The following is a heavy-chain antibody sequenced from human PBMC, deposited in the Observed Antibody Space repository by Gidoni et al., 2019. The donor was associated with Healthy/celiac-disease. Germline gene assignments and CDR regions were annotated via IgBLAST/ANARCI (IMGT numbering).Heavy chain of an antibody. J-gene: IGHJ4*02. Sequence: QVQLVQSGAEVKKPGASVKVSCKASGYTFTSYAMHWVRQAPGQRLEWMGWINAGNGNTKYSQKFQGRVTITRDTSASTAYMELSSLRSEDTAVYYCATSRMVRGVIIRPFDYWGQGTLVTVSS. CDR1: GYTFTSYA. D-gene: IGHD3-10*01. CDR3: ATSRMVRGVIIRPFDY. CDR2: INAGNGNT. V-gene: IGHV1-3*01.